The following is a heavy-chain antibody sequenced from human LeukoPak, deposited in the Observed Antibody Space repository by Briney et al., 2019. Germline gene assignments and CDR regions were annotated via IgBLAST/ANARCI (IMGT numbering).Heavy chain of an antibody. V-gene: IGHV1-18*01. CDR2: ISAYNGNT. D-gene: IGHD3-3*01. J-gene: IGHJ5*02. CDR1: GYTFTSYG. CDR3: ARGLYYDFWSGYYARGWFDP. Sequence: EASVKVSCKASGYTFTSYGISWVRQAPGQGLEWMGWISAYNGNTNYAQKLQGRVTMTTDTSTSTAYMELRSLRSDDTAVYYCARGLYYDFWSGYYARGWFDPWGQGTLVTVSS.